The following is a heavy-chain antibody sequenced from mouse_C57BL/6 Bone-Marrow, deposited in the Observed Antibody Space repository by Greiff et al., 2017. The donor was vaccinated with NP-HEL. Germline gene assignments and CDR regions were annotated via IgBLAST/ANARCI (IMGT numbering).Heavy chain of an antibody. Sequence: EVQLQQSGPVLVKPGASVKMSCKASGYTFTDYYMNWVKQSHGKSLEWIGVITPYTGGTSYNQKFKGPAPLTVDTSSSTAYMELNSLTSEDSAVYDCARTRTVVFDYWGQGTTLTVSS. D-gene: IGHD1-1*01. CDR3: ARTRTVVFDY. J-gene: IGHJ2*01. V-gene: IGHV1-19*01. CDR2: ITPYTGGT. CDR1: GYTFTDYY.